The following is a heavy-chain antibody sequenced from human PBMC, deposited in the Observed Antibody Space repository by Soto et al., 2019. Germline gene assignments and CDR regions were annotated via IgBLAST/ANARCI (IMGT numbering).Heavy chain of an antibody. V-gene: IGHV3-48*02. CDR2: ISTSSSTI. Sequence: GGSLRLSCAASGFTFSSYSMNWVRQAPGTGLEWVSYISTSSSTIYYADSLKGRFTISRDNAKNSLYLQMNSLRDEDTAVYYCARVDSSGYYPNFDYWGQGSLVTVSS. J-gene: IGHJ4*02. D-gene: IGHD3-22*01. CDR1: GFTFSSYS. CDR3: ARVDSSGYYPNFDY.